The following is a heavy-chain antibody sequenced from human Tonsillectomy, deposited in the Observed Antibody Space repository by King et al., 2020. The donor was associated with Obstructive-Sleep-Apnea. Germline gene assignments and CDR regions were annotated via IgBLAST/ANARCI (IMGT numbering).Heavy chain of an antibody. CDR3: ARRGAAAVSPCDY. D-gene: IGHD2/OR15-2a*01. Sequence: VQLVESGGGLVQPGRSLRLSCAASGFTFDDYAMHWVRQAPGKGLEWVSGISWNSGTIGYGASVKGRFTISRDNAKSSLYLQMNSLRAEDTALYYCARRGAAAVSPCDYWGQGTLVTVSS. V-gene: IGHV3-9*01. J-gene: IGHJ4*02. CDR2: ISWNSGTI. CDR1: GFTFDDYA.